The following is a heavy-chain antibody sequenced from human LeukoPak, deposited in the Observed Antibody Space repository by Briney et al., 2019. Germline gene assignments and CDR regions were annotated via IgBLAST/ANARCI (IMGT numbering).Heavy chain of an antibody. CDR2: IYYSGST. CDR1: GGSITSYY. V-gene: IGHV4-59*08. CDR3: ASLTTVAQGYFDS. D-gene: IGHD4-23*01. J-gene: IGHJ4*02. Sequence: PSETLSLTCTVSGGSITSYYWSWIRQPPGKGLEWIGYIYYSGSTNYNPSLKSRPTISLDASKNQFSLKLSSVTATDTAVYYCASLTTVAQGYFDSWGQGTLVTVSS.